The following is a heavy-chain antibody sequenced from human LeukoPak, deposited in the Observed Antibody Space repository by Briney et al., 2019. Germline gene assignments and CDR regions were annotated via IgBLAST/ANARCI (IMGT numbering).Heavy chain of an antibody. V-gene: IGHV1-8*01. J-gene: IGHJ4*02. CDR3: ARGRGFLPAASPFDY. CDR2: INPKRNNT. CDR1: GFGFSTYD. D-gene: IGHD2-2*01. Sequence: GASVKVSCKASGFGFSTYDINWVRQAAAQGLEWMGWINPKRNNTGFAQRFQGRVTMTTNTSINIAYMELGSLTSEDTAVYFCARGRGFLPAASPFDYWGQGTLVTVSS.